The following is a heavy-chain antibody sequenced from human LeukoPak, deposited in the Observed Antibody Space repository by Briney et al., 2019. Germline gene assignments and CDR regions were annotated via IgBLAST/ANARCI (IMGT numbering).Heavy chain of an antibody. CDR1: GGSISSYY. CDR3: ARAAQNWNNAPYFDF. CDR2: IYSSGTT. J-gene: IGHJ4*02. D-gene: IGHD1-1*01. V-gene: IGHV4-59*06. Sequence: PSETLSLTCAVSGGSISSYYWSWIRQPPGKGLEWIGCIYSSGTTYYNPSLKSRLIISVDTSKNQFSLKLSSVTAADTAVYYCARAAQNWNNAPYFDFWGQETLVTVSS.